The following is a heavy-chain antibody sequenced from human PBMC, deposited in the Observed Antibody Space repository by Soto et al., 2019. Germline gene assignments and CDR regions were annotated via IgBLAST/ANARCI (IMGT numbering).Heavy chain of an antibody. J-gene: IGHJ5*02. Sequence: QVQLVESGGGVVKTSGSRGIACAASGFTFSDYYMSWAPQAPGKGLEWVSYISSSGNTIYYADSVKGRFTISRDNAKNSVYLQMNSLRAEDTALYFCAKMSSENYYDPVFSWGQGTLVTVSS. CDR1: GFTFSDYY. CDR3: AKMSSENYYDPVFS. CDR2: ISSSGNTI. V-gene: IGHV3-11*01. D-gene: IGHD3-22*01.